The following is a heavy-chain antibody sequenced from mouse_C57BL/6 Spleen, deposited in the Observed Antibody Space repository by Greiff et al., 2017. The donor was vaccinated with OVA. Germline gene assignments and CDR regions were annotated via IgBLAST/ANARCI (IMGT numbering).Heavy chain of an antibody. CDR1: GYTFTDYY. D-gene: IGHD2-5*01. Sequence: QVQLKQSGAELVRPGASVKLSCKASGYTFTDYYINWVKQRPGQGLEWIARIYPGSGNTYYNEKFKGKATLTAEKSSSTAYMQLSSLTSEDSAVYFCARGYSNQYYYAMDYWGQGTSVTVSS. J-gene: IGHJ4*01. CDR2: IYPGSGNT. CDR3: ARGYSNQYYYAMDY. V-gene: IGHV1-76*01.